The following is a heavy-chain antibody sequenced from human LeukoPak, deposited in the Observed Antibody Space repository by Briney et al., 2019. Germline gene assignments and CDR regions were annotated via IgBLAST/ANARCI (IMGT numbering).Heavy chain of an antibody. J-gene: IGHJ4*02. CDR1: GGSISSGGYS. CDR3: ARGPYYYDSSGYRGRYFDY. V-gene: IGHV4-30-2*01. D-gene: IGHD3-22*01. CDR2: IYHSGGT. Sequence: SETLSLTCAVSGGSISSGGYSWSWIRQPPGKGLEWIGYIYHSGGTYYNPSLKSRVTISVDWSKNQFSLKLRSVTAADTAVYYCARGPYYYDSSGYRGRYFDYWGQGTLVTVSS.